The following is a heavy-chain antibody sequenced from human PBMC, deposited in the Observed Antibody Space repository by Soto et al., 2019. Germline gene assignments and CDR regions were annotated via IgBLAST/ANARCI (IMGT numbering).Heavy chain of an antibody. CDR3: HGYGY. J-gene: IGHJ4*02. CDR2: IYSGGST. V-gene: IGHV3-53*01. CDR1: GFSVTANY. Sequence: EVQVVESGGGLIQPGGSLRLSCEVSGFSVTANYMSLVRQAPEKGLEWVSVIYSGGSTYYVDSVKGRFSISRDISKNTLYLQMNSLRAEDTAVYYCHGYGYWGQGTLVTVSS. D-gene: IGHD5-12*01.